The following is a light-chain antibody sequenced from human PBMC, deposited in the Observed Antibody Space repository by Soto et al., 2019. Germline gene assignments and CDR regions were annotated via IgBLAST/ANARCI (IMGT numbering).Light chain of an antibody. Sequence: DIQMTQSPSSLSASVGDRVTITCRASQDISNYLAWYQQKPGKVPKLLIYAASTLQSGVPSLFSGSGSGTDFTLTISSLQPEDVGTYYCQKYHGAPRSFGPGTKVDV. CDR3: QKYHGAPRS. J-gene: IGKJ3*01. V-gene: IGKV1-27*01. CDR2: AAS. CDR1: QDISNY.